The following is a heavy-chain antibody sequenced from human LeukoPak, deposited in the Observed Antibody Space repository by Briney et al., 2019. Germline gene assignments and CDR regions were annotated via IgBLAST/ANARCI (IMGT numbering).Heavy chain of an antibody. CDR1: GFTVSSHF. V-gene: IGHV3-53*01. D-gene: IGHD6-6*01. Sequence: PGGSLRLSCAASGFTVSSHFMTWVRQAPGKGLEWVSVIYSVDSTYYADSVKGRFTISRDNSKNTVYLQMNSLRAEDTAVFYCARGLGPIAMFDPWGQGTLVTVSS. CDR2: IYSVDST. CDR3: ARGLGPIAMFDP. J-gene: IGHJ5*02.